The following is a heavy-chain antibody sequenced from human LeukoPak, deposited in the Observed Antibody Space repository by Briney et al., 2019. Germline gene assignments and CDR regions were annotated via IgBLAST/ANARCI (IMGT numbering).Heavy chain of an antibody. J-gene: IGHJ4*02. CDR2: IREDGS. V-gene: IGHV3-7*01. CDR3: ARDVNWGHFNY. CDR1: GFTFSTYW. Sequence: GGSLRLSCAASGFTFSTYWMSWVRQAPGKGLEWVASIREDGSDYVASMKGRFAISRDNAKNSLYLGMNSLRAEDTAVYYCARDVNWGHFNYWGQGTLVTVSS. D-gene: IGHD7-27*01.